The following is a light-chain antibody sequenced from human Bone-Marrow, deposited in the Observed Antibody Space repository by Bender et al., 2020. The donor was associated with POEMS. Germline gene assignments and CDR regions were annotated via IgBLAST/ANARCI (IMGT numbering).Light chain of an antibody. J-gene: IGLJ2*01. Sequence: QSVLTQPPSVSGVPGQRVTISCTGSSSNTGSGYDINWYQHLPGTAPKLLIYGYNNRPSGVPDRFSGSKSGTSASLAITGLQAEDEGDYYCQAYDRSLGGWIFGGGTKVTVL. V-gene: IGLV1-40*01. CDR3: QAYDRSLGGWI. CDR2: GYN. CDR1: SSNTGSGYD.